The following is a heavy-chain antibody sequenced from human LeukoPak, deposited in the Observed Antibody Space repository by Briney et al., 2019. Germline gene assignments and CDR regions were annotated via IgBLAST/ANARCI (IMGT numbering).Heavy chain of an antibody. CDR2: INPDSVGT. J-gene: IGHJ4*02. Sequence: ASVKVSCKASGYTFTNCYLNWVRQAPGQGLEWMGWINPDSVGTNYAQKFEGRATMTRDTSISTAYMELSRLRSEDTAVYYCARGGGQRPFDYWGQGTLVTVSS. D-gene: IGHD5-24*01. V-gene: IGHV1-2*02. CDR1: GYTFTNCY. CDR3: ARGGGQRPFDY.